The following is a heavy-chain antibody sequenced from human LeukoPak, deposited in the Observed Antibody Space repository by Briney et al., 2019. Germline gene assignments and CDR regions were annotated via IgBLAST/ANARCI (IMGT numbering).Heavy chain of an antibody. J-gene: IGHJ5*02. D-gene: IGHD2-2*01. V-gene: IGHV1-46*01. Sequence: VASVKVSCKASGYTFTSYYMHWVRQAPGQGLEWMGTINPSGGSTSYAQKFQGRVTMTRDTSTSTVYMELSSLRSEDTAVYYCARAGGYCSSTSCYGGYNWFDPWGQGTLVTVSS. CDR3: ARAGGYCSSTSCYGGYNWFDP. CDR2: INPSGGST. CDR1: GYTFTSYY.